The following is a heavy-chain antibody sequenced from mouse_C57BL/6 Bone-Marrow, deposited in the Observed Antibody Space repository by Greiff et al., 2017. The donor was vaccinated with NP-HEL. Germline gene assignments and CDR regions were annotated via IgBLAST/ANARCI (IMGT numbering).Heavy chain of an antibody. D-gene: IGHD1-1*01. Sequence: EVKVVESGGGLVKPGGSLKLSCAASGFTFSSYAMSWVRQTPEKRLEWVATISDGGSYTYYPDNVKGRFTISRDNAKNTLYLQMSHLKSEDTAMYYCARDPHYYGSSYQYYFDYWGQGTTLTVSS. J-gene: IGHJ2*01. CDR2: ISDGGSYT. CDR1: GFTFSSYA. V-gene: IGHV5-4*01. CDR3: ARDPHYYGSSYQYYFDY.